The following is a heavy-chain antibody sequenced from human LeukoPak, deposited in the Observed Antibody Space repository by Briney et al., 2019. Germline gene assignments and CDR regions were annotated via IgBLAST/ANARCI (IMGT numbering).Heavy chain of an antibody. CDR3: ARDHYYSSGSPTFDY. CDR1: GYTFTGHY. V-gene: IGHV1-2*04. CDR2: INPNSGGT. Sequence: ASVKVSCKASGYTFTGHYIYWVRQAPGQGLEWMGWINPNSGGTNYAQKFQGWVTMTRDTSISTAYMELSRLKPDDTAVYYCARDHYYSSGSPTFDYWGQGTLVTVST. J-gene: IGHJ4*02. D-gene: IGHD3-10*01.